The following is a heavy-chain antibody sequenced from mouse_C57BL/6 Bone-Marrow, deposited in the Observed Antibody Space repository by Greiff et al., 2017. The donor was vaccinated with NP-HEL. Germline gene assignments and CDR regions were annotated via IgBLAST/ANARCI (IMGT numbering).Heavy chain of an antibody. CDR2: IDPETGGT. Sequence: VQLQQSGAELVRPGASVTLSCKASGYTFTDYEMHWVKQTPVHGLEWIGAIDPETGGTAYNQKFKGKAILTADKSSSTAYRELRSLTSEDSAVDYCTRSLYSNYGYWGQGTTLTVSS. D-gene: IGHD2-5*01. CDR1: GYTFTDYE. CDR3: TRSLYSNYGY. V-gene: IGHV1-15*01. J-gene: IGHJ2*01.